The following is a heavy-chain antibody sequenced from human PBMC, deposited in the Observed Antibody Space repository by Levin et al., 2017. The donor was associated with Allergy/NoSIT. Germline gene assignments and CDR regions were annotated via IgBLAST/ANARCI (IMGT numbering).Heavy chain of an antibody. CDR3: ARDQKGWNYYDSSGYSADYDYGMDV. CDR1: GFTFSSYE. Sequence: GGSLRLSCAASGFTFSSYEMNWVRQAPGKGLEWVSYISSSGSTIYYADSVKGRFTISRDNAKNSLYLQMNSLRAEDTAVYYCARDQKGWNYYDSSGYSADYDYGMDVWGQGTTVTVSS. CDR2: ISSSGSTI. D-gene: IGHD3-22*01. J-gene: IGHJ6*02. V-gene: IGHV3-48*03.